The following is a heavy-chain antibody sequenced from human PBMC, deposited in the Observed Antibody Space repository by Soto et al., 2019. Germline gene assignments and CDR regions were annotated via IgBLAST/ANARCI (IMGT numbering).Heavy chain of an antibody. V-gene: IGHV3-33*01. Sequence: GGSLRLSCAASGFTFSSYGMHWVRQAPGKGLEWVAVIWYDGSNKYYADSVKGRFTISRDNSKNTLYLQMNSLRAEDTAVYYCASTRGAAAAFDAFDIWGQGTMVTVSS. CDR2: IWYDGSNK. CDR1: GFTFSSYG. CDR3: ASTRGAAAAFDAFDI. D-gene: IGHD6-13*01. J-gene: IGHJ3*02.